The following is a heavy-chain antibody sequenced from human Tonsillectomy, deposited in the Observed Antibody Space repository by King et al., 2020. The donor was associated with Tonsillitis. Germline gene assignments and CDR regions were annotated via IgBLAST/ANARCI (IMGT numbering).Heavy chain of an antibody. D-gene: IGHD6-19*01. V-gene: IGHV4-59*01. CDR3: ARALPIAVAGTRTIDAFDI. Sequence: QLQESGPGLVKPSETLSLTCTVSGGSISSYYWSWIRQPPGKGLEWIGYIYYSGSTNYNPSLKSRVTISVDTSKNQFSLKLSSVTAADTAVYYCARALPIAVAGTRTIDAFDIWGQGTMVTVSS. J-gene: IGHJ3*02. CDR2: IYYSGST. CDR1: GGSISSYY.